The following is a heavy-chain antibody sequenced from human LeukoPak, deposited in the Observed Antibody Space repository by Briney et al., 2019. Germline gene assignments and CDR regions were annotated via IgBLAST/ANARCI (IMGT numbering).Heavy chain of an antibody. J-gene: IGHJ6*03. CDR3: ARERVVTTTHYYYYMDV. V-gene: IGHV4-30-2*01. CDR2: IYHGGRT. D-gene: IGHD3-22*01. Sequence: SETLSLTCGVSGGSLSSSDSYWSWIRQPPGEGLEWIGYIYHGGRTYFNPPLESRASISIDRSKNQFSLRLSSVTAADTAVYYCARERVVTTTHYYYYMDVWGKGTTVTVSS. CDR1: GGSLSSSDSY.